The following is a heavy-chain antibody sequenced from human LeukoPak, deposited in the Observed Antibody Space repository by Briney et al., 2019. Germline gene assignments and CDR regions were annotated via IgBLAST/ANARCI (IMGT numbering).Heavy chain of an antibody. J-gene: IGHJ1*01. CDR2: ISYGGSKI. Sequence: RPGGSLRLSCAASGFTFSSYGMHWVRQAPGKGLEWVAVISYGGSKIYYADSVKGRFTISRDNPKHQLYLQMNSLRAEDTAVYYCAKDTYSSSWLHEFFQLWGQGTLVTVSS. V-gene: IGHV3-30*18. D-gene: IGHD6-13*01. CDR3: AKDTYSSSWLHEFFQL. CDR1: GFTFSSYG.